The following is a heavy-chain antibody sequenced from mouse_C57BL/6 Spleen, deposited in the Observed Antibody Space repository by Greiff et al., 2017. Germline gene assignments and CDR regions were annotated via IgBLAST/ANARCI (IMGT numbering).Heavy chain of an antibody. V-gene: IGHV1-54*01. CDR1: GYAFTNSL. D-gene: IGHD3-2*02. Sequence: QVQLQQSGAELVRPGTSVKVSCKASGYAFTNSLIEWVKQRPGQGLACICVIIPGSGGTNYNVKFKGKGTLTAAKSSSPAYMPLSSLTSLGSAVYFFARAAQATLYRDDWVQGTTLTASS. J-gene: IGHJ2*01. CDR2: IIPGSGGT. CDR3: ARAAQATLYRDD.